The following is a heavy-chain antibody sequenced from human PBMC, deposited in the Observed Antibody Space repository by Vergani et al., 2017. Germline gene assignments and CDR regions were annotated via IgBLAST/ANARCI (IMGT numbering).Heavy chain of an antibody. CDR3: AKVWGRPTVTTGYYFDY. J-gene: IGHJ4*02. Sequence: EVQLVESGGGLVQPGRSLRLSCAASGFTFDDYAMHWVRQAPGKGLEWVSGISWNSGSIGYADSVKGRFTISRDNAKNSLYLQMNSLRAEDTAVYYCAKVWGRPTVTTGYYFDYWGQGTLVTVSS. CDR1: GFTFDDYA. D-gene: IGHD4-17*01. V-gene: IGHV3-9*01. CDR2: ISWNSGSI.